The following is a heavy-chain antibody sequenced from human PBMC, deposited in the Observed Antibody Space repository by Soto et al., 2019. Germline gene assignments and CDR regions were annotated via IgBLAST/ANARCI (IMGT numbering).Heavy chain of an antibody. Sequence: QVQLVESGGGVVQPGTSLRLSCVASGFTFSKYAIHWVRQAPGKGLQWVAFISYDGSNKYYADSVKGRFTISRDNTISTVYVEMNSLRADDTATYYCARDVRDWYDSIGFVYCGQGTLVTVSS. V-gene: IGHV3-30-3*01. J-gene: IGHJ4*02. D-gene: IGHD3-22*01. CDR1: GFTFSKYA. CDR3: ARDVRDWYDSIGFVY. CDR2: ISYDGSNK.